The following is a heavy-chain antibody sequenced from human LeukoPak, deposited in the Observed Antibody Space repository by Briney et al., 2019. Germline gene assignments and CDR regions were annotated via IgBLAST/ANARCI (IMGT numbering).Heavy chain of an antibody. D-gene: IGHD3-16*01. CDR2: IYYSGST. J-gene: IGHJ5*02. CDR1: GGSISSSSYY. CDR3: ARDTPYVYGFDP. Sequence: NPSETLSLTCTVSGGSISSSSYYWGWIRQPPGKGLEWIGSIYYSGSTYYNPSLKSRVTISVDTSKNQFSLKLSSVTAADTAVYYCARDTPYVYGFDPWGQGTLVTVSS. V-gene: IGHV4-39*07.